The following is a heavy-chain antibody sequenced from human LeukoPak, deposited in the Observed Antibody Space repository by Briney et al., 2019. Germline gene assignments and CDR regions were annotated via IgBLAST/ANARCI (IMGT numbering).Heavy chain of an antibody. V-gene: IGHV1-69*13. CDR1: GGIFSSYA. D-gene: IGHD6-13*01. Sequence: SVKVSCKASGGIFSSYAISWVRQAPGQGLEWMGGIIPIFGSANYAQKFQGRVTITADESTSTAYMELSSLRSEDTAVYYCATGGIIAAAHNWFDPWGQGTLVTASS. CDR2: IIPIFGSA. CDR3: ATGGIIAAAHNWFDP. J-gene: IGHJ5*02.